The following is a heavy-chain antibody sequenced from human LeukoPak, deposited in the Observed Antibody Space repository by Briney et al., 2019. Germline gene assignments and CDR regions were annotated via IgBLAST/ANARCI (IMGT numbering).Heavy chain of an antibody. V-gene: IGHV3-23*01. J-gene: IGHJ5*02. CDR2: ISGSGGST. D-gene: IGHD6-19*01. CDR1: GFTFSSYA. Sequence: GGSLRLSCAASGFTFSSYAMSWVRQAPGKGPEWVSAISGSGGSTYYADSVKGRFTISRDNSKNTLYLQMNSLRAEDTAVYYCAKVLAVAGTSRFDPWGQGTLVTVSS. CDR3: AKVLAVAGTSRFDP.